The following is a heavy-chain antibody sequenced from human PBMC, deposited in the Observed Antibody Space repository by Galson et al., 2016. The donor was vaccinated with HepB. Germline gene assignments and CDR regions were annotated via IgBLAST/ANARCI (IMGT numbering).Heavy chain of an antibody. Sequence: SLRLSCAASGFTVSSSYMSWVRQAPGKGLEWVGRTRNKANSYATEYAASVKGRFTISRDDSKNSLYLQMNSLRAEDTAVYYCASLRFKGFDLWGRGTLVTVSS. V-gene: IGHV3-72*01. CDR3: ASLRFKGFDL. D-gene: IGHD3-3*01. CDR1: GFTVSSSY. CDR2: TRNKANSYAT. J-gene: IGHJ2*01.